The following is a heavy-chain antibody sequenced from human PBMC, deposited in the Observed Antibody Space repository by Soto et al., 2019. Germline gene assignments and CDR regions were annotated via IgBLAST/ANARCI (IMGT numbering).Heavy chain of an antibody. V-gene: IGHV1-2*02. D-gene: IGHD2-15*01. CDR1: GYTFTGYY. CDR2: IHLNSGGT. CDR3: ASPRELPYSYYYFFTLDV. Sequence: GASVKVSCKASGYTFTGYYIHWVRQAPGQGLEWMGWIHLNSGGTNYAQTFQGRITMTRDMSVTTVFMEMTGLTSDDTAVYYCASPRELPYSYYYFFTLDVWGQGTTVPVSS. J-gene: IGHJ6*02.